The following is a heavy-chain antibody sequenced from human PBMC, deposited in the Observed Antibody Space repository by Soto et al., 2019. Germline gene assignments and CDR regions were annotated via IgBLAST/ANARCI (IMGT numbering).Heavy chain of an antibody. Sequence: QLQLQESGPGLVKPSETLSLTCTVSGGSISSSSYYWGWIRQPPGKGLEWIGGIYYSGSTYYNPSLKSRVTISVDTSKNQFSLKLSSVTAADTAVYYCAGDDYSMSLYYFDYWGQGTLVTVSS. CDR1: GGSISSSSYY. D-gene: IGHD4-4*01. CDR2: IYYSGST. J-gene: IGHJ4*02. V-gene: IGHV4-39*02. CDR3: AGDDYSMSLYYFDY.